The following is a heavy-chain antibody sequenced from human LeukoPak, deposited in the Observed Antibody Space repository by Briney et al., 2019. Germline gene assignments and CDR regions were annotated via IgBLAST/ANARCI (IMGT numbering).Heavy chain of an antibody. CDR3: ARDSSSYYFDY. D-gene: IGHD6-6*01. CDR2: IYTGGTT. V-gene: IGHV3-66*01. J-gene: IGHJ4*02. CDR1: GFTLTSNH. Sequence: GGSLRLSCKASGFTLTSNHMNWVRQAPGKGLEWVSFIYTGGTTHYADSLQDRFTISRDDSINTQYLQINSLRVEDTAVYYCARDSSSYYFDYWGQGTLVTVSS.